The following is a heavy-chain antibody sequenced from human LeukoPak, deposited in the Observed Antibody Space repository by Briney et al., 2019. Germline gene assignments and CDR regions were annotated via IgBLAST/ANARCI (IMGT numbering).Heavy chain of an antibody. D-gene: IGHD4-17*01. Sequence: TSETLSLTCTVSGGSISSYYWSCMPQPPGKGLEGVVYLYFSGSTNYNPSLTRRVPISVDTSKNPFSLKVSSVTAADTAVYYCARYYGDYEVWFATWGQGTLVTVSS. CDR1: GGSISSYY. V-gene: IGHV4-59*01. J-gene: IGHJ5*02. CDR3: ARYYGDYEVWFAT. CDR2: LYFSGST.